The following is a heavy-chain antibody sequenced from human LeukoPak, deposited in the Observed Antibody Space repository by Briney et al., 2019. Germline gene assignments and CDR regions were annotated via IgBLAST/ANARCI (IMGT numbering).Heavy chain of an antibody. D-gene: IGHD3-22*01. CDR3: ARDCDRSGYYCY. J-gene: IGHJ4*02. Sequence: GASVKVSCKASGYTFTSYGIGWVRQAPGQGLEWMGWISGDNGNTNYAQKLQGRVTMTTDTSTSTAYMELRSLRSDDTAVYYCARDCDRSGYYCYWGQGTLVTVSS. V-gene: IGHV1-18*01. CDR2: ISGDNGNT. CDR1: GYTFTSYG.